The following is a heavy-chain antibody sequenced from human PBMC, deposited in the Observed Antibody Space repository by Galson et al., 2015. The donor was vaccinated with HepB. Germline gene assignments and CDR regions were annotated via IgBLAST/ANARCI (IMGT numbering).Heavy chain of an antibody. V-gene: IGHV3-48*01. Sequence: SLRLSCAASGFTFSRYSMNWVRQAPGKGLEWVSYISSGGAIMFYADSVRGRFTISRDDAKNSLYLQMDSLRADDTAVYYCARDEVYAFDYWGQGTLITVSS. CDR3: ARDEVYAFDY. D-gene: IGHD2/OR15-2a*01. CDR1: GFTFSRYS. J-gene: IGHJ4*02. CDR2: ISSGGAIM.